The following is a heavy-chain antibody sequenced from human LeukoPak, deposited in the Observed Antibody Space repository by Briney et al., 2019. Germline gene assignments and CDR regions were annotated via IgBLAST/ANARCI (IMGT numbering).Heavy chain of an antibody. CDR2: IIPIFGTA. Sequence: EASVAVSCTASGGTFSIYAISWVRQAPGQGLEWMGGIIPIFGTANYSQQFQGRVTITADESTSTAYMELSSLRSEDTAVYYCARFVRSFPGFDPWGQGTLVTVSS. CDR1: GGTFSIYA. J-gene: IGHJ5*02. V-gene: IGHV1-69*13. CDR3: ARFVRSFPGFDP.